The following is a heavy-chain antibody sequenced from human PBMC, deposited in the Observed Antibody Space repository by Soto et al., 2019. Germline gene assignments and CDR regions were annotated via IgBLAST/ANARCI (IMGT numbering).Heavy chain of an antibody. J-gene: IGHJ4*02. V-gene: IGHV4-61*01. CDR2: IYNSGST. D-gene: IGHD6-13*01. Sequence: SETLSLTCPVSCGSVSSGSDYWSFLRQPPGRGLEWIGYIYNSGSTDYNTSLKSRVTISIDTSKNQFSLKLTSVTAADTAVYYCASGSSASAYIDYWGQGTQVTVS. CDR3: ASGSSASAYIDY. CDR1: CGSVSSGSDY.